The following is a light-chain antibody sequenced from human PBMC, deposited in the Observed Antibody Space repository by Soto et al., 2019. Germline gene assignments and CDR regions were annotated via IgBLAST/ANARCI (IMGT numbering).Light chain of an antibody. J-gene: IGKJ5*01. V-gene: IGKV1-39*01. CDR1: QSISSY. Sequence: DIQLTQSPSFLSAAVGDRVTITCRASQSISSYLNWYQQKPGKAPKLLIYAASSLQSGVPSRFSGSGSGTDFTLTISSLQPEDFATYYCQQSYSTPNFGQGTRLEIK. CDR3: QQSYSTPN. CDR2: AAS.